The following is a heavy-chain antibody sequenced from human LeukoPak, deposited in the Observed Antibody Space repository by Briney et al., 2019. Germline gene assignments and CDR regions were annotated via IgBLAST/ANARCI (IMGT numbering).Heavy chain of an antibody. V-gene: IGHV3-30*02. CDR1: GFTFSSYG. CDR2: IRYDGSNK. D-gene: IGHD3-9*01. J-gene: IGHJ4*02. CDR3: VKWGRAYDILTGYSY. Sequence: PGGSLRLSCAASGFTFSSYGMHWVRQAPGKGLEWVAFIRYDGSNKYYADSVKGRFTISRDNSKNTLYLQMNSLRAEDTAVYFCVKWGRAYDILTGYSYWGQGTLVTVSS.